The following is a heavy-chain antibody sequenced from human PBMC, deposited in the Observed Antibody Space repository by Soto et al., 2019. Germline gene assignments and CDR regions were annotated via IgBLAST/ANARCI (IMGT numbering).Heavy chain of an antibody. D-gene: IGHD3-22*01. Sequence: PVGSLRLSWAASGFTCSSYAMHWVRQAPGKGLEWVAVISYDGSNKYYADSVKGRFTISRDNSKNTLYLQMNSLRAEDTAVYYCARASGDYYDSSGYKPSFFDYWGQGTLVTVSS. CDR2: ISYDGSNK. CDR1: GFTCSSYA. CDR3: ARASGDYYDSSGYKPSFFDY. V-gene: IGHV3-30-3*01. J-gene: IGHJ4*02.